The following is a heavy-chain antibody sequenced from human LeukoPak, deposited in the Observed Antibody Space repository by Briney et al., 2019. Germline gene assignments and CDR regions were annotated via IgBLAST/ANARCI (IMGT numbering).Heavy chain of an antibody. Sequence: PSETLSLTCSVSGGSISSYYWSWIRQSPGKGLEWIGYISDSGNTNNDPSLKSRVSISVHTSKNQLSLKLRSVTAADTAAYYCARMDCVSTSCPFDYWGQGTLVTVSS. J-gene: IGHJ4*02. CDR2: ISDSGNT. CDR1: GGSISSYY. V-gene: IGHV4-59*01. D-gene: IGHD2-2*01. CDR3: ARMDCVSTSCPFDY.